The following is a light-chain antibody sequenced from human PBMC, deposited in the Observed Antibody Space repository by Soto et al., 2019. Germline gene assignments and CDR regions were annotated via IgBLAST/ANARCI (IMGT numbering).Light chain of an antibody. V-gene: IGLV1-51*01. CDR1: SSNIGNNY. CDR2: DDN. J-gene: IGLJ3*02. Sequence: QSVLTQPPSVSAAPGQKVTISCSGTSSNIGNNYVSWYQQLPGTAPKLLIYDDNKRPSGIPDRFSGSKSGTSATLGITGLQSGDEAEYYCGTWDGSMSSVVFGGGTKLTVL. CDR3: GTWDGSMSSVV.